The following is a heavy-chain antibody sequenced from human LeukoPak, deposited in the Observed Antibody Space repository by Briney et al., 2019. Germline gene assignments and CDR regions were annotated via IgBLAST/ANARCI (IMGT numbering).Heavy chain of an antibody. CDR2: INPSGGST. Sequence: ASVKVSCKASGYTFTSYYMHWVRQAPGQGLEWMGIINPSGGSTSYAQKFQGRVTMTRDMSTSTVYMELSSLRSEDTAVYYCARDGYSSSWPLYYYYYYYMDVWGKGTTVTVSS. CDR1: GYTFTSYY. CDR3: ARDGYSSSWPLYYYYYYYMDV. D-gene: IGHD6-13*01. V-gene: IGHV1-46*01. J-gene: IGHJ6*03.